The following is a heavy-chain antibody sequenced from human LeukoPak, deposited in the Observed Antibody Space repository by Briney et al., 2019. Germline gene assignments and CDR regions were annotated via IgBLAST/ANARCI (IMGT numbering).Heavy chain of an antibody. V-gene: IGHV1-69*13. CDR3: ATYENCTITSCFHY. J-gene: IGHJ4*02. CDR1: EGTFNIYA. CDR2: IIPVFGTP. Sequence: GASVKVSCKASEGTFNIYAISWVRQAPGQGLEWMGGIIPVFGTPHYAQKFQGRVTITADESTSTAYMELNSLRSEDTAVYYCATYENCTITSCFHYWGQGTLVTVSS. D-gene: IGHD2-2*01.